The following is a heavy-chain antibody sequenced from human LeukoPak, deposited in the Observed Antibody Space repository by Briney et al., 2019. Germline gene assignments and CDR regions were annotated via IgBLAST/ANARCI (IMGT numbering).Heavy chain of an antibody. CDR2: IYYSGST. V-gene: IGHV4-39*07. CDR1: GGSISSSSYY. D-gene: IGHD2-2*01. J-gene: IGHJ3*02. Sequence: SETLSLTCTVSGGSISSSSYYWGWIRQPPGKGLEWIGSIYYSGSTYYNPSLKSRVTISVDTSKNQFSLQLSSVTAADTAVYYCATSPPVVPAAITAFDIWGQGTMVTVSS. CDR3: ATSPPVVPAAITAFDI.